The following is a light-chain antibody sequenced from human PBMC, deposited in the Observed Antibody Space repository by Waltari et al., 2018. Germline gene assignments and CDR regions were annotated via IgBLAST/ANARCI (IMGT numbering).Light chain of an antibody. Sequence: QSALTQPASVSGSPGQSITLSCTGTSSDVGGHTFFSWYQQHPGKAPKLLIFDVSNRPSGVSNRFSGSKSGNTASLTISGLQAEDEADYYCSAYRSTGTHYVFGTGTKVTVL. CDR3: SAYRSTGTHYV. CDR2: DVS. V-gene: IGLV2-14*03. J-gene: IGLJ1*01. CDR1: SSDVGGHTF.